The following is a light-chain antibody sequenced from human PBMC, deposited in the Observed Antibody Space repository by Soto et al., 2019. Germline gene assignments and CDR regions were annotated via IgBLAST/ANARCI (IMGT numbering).Light chain of an antibody. Sequence: EIVLTQSPGTLSLSPGAGATLSCGASQGVTSNYLAWYQQKPGQAPRRLIYGASSRASRIPDRFSGSGSGPDFTLTISRLEPEDFAVYYCQQYGRSPITFGQGTRLEIK. CDR3: QQYGRSPIT. CDR2: GAS. CDR1: QGVTSNY. V-gene: IGKV3-20*01. J-gene: IGKJ5*01.